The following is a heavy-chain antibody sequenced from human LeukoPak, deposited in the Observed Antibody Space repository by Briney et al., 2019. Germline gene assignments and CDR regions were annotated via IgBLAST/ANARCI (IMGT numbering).Heavy chain of an antibody. CDR3: SSHDYGDSWYFDH. J-gene: IGHJ4*02. CDR1: GFTFSGSA. CDR2: IRSKSNRYAT. Sequence: PGGSLKLSCAASGFTFSGSAMHWVRQAPGKGLEWVGRIRSKSNRYATTYAASVKGRFTISRDDSKNTAYLRMNSLKSEDTAVYYCSSHDYGDSWYFDHWGQGTLVTVSS. V-gene: IGHV3-73*01. D-gene: IGHD4-17*01.